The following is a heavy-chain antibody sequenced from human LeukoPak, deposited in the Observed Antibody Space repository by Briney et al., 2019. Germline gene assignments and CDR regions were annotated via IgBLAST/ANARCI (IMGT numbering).Heavy chain of an antibody. D-gene: IGHD3-9*01. CDR1: GFSFSTYE. CDR3: PRYGRYSDY. V-gene: IGHV3-48*03. CDR2: INSVGSPI. Sequence: GGSLRLSCEASGFSFSTYEMNWVRQAPGKGLEWVSYINSVGSPIYYADSVRGRFTISRDNAKNSLLLQMTSLRVEDTAVYYCPRYGRYSDYWGQGTLVTVSS. J-gene: IGHJ4*02.